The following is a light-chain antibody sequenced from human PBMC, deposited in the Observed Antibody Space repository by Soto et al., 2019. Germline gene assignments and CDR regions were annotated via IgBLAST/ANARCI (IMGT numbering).Light chain of an antibody. CDR2: EDI. CDR3: YTYAGGSTYL. V-gene: IGLV2-23*01. CDR1: SSDVGSYSL. J-gene: IGLJ1*01. Sequence: QSVLTQPASVSGSPGQSITISCTGTSSDVGSYSLLSWYQHHPDKAPKLIIYEDIKGPSGVSNRFSGSKSGNTASLRISGLQAEDEADYYCYTYAGGSTYLFGTGTKLTVL.